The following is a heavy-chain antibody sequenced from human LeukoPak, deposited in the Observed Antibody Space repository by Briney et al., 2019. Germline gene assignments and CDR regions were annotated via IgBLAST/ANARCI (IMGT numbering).Heavy chain of an antibody. CDR3: VKSPHASSSYFDY. CDR1: GFTFSSFA. Sequence: PGGSLRLSCSASGFTFSSFAMHWVRQAPGKGLEYVSAVNSDGGITDYADSVKGRFTISRDNSKNTLYLQMSSLRGEDTAVYYCVKSPHASSSYFDYWGQGTLVTVSS. V-gene: IGHV3-64D*09. D-gene: IGHD6-13*01. J-gene: IGHJ4*02. CDR2: VNSDGGIT.